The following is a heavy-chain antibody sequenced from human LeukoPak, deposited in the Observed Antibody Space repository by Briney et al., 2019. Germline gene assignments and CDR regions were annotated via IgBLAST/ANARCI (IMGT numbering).Heavy chain of an antibody. CDR2: IYYSGGT. CDR1: GGSLSSYY. Sequence: PSETLSLTCTVSGGSLSSYYWSWIRQPPGKGLEWIGYIYYSGGTNYNPSLKSRVTISVDTSKNQFSLKLRSVTAADTAVYYCARVTGYMIEDYFDYWGQGTLVTVSS. D-gene: IGHD3-22*01. V-gene: IGHV4-59*01. CDR3: ARVTGYMIEDYFDY. J-gene: IGHJ4*02.